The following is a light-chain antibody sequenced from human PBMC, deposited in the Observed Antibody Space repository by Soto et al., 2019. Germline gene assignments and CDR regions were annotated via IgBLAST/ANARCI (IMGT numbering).Light chain of an antibody. CDR3: QKYNSAPPT. Sequence: DVQMTQSPFSLSAFVGDRVTITCRASQGIGPDLAWFQQKPGKVPKLLIYATSTLQSGVPSRFSGSGSGTDFTLTISSLQPEDVGTYYCQKYNSAPPTFGGGTKVEIK. V-gene: IGKV1-27*01. CDR2: ATS. CDR1: QGIGPD. J-gene: IGKJ4*01.